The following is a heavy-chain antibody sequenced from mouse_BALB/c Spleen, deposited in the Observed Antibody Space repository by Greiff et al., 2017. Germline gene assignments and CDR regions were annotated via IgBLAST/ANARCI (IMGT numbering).Heavy chain of an antibody. V-gene: IGHV5-9-3*01. Sequence: EVNVVESGGGLVKPGGSLKLSCAASGFTFSSYAMSWVRQTPEKRLEWVATISSGGSYPYYPDSVKGRFTISRDNAKNTLYLQMSSLKSEDTAMYYCARQRTSYAMDYWGQGTSVTVSS. CDR2: ISSGGSYP. D-gene: IGHD3-3*01. J-gene: IGHJ4*01. CDR3: ARQRTSYAMDY. CDR1: GFTFSSYA.